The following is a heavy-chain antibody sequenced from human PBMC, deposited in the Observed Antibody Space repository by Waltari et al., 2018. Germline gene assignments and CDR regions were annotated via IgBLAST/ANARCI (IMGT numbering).Heavy chain of an antibody. D-gene: IGHD3-10*01. J-gene: IGHJ4*02. CDR2: FNPNGVGT. Sequence: QVQLVQSGAEVKKPGASVKISCKASGYTFTGNYMHWVRQAPGQGLEWNGWFNPNGVGTTYPQNFQGRFTMPRDTSISTAYMELSRLRSVVSAVYYCARGGGGYYGSGLGGYWGQGTLVTVSS. CDR1: GYTFTGNY. V-gene: IGHV1-2*02. CDR3: ARGGGGYYGSGLGGY.